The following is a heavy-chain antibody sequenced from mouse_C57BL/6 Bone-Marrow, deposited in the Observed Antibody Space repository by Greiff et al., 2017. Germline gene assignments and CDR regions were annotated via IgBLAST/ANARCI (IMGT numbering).Heavy chain of an antibody. D-gene: IGHD1-1*01. Sequence: QVQLQQSGAELARPGASVKLSCKASGYTFTSYGISWVKQRTGQGLEWIGEIYPRSGNTYYNEKFKGKATLTADKSSSTAYMELRSLTSEDSAVYFCTRRGGYYYGSSQYYFDYWGQGTTLTVSS. CDR3: TRRGGYYYGSSQYYFDY. CDR1: GYTFTSYG. V-gene: IGHV1-81*01. J-gene: IGHJ2*01. CDR2: IYPRSGNT.